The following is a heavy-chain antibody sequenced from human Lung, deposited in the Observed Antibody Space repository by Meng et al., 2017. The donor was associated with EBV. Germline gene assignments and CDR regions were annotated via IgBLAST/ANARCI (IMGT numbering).Heavy chain of an antibody. V-gene: IGHV3-20*04. D-gene: IGHD6-13*01. CDR1: GFTFDDCG. J-gene: IGHJ1*01. CDR2: ISWNGGST. Sequence: EVHLVESGGSVVRPGGSLRLSCVASGFTFDDCGMSWVRQAPGKGLEWISGISWNGGSTGYADSVKGRFTISRDNAKNSLYLQMNSLGAEDTALYYCARGDESSSTWYSGEYLQDWGQGTLVTVSS. CDR3: ARGDESSSTWYSGEYLQD.